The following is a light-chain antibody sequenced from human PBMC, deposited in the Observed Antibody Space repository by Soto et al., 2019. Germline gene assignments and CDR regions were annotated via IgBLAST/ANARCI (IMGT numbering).Light chain of an antibody. CDR1: NSNIGNNY. CDR2: DNY. CDR3: GTWDSSLSAVV. J-gene: IGLJ2*01. Sequence: QSVLTQPPSVSAAPGQKVTIACSGSNSNIGNNYVSWYQHLPGTAPKLLIYDNYNRPSGIPDRFSGSKSGTSATLGITGLQTGDEADYYCGTWDSSLSAVVFGGGTKVTVL. V-gene: IGLV1-51*01.